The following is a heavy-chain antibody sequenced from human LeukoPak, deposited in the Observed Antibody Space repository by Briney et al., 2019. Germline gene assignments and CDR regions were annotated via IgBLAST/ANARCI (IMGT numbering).Heavy chain of an antibody. Sequence: PGGSLRLACAASELHALTWVRQAPGKGLEWVANIKQDGSEKYYVDSVKGRFTISRDNAKNSLYLQMNSLRAEDTAVYYCARDGAVGDGVFDYWGQGTLVTVSS. J-gene: IGHJ4*02. CDR3: ARDGAVGDGVFDY. CDR1: ELHA. CDR2: IKQDGSEK. D-gene: IGHD6-19*01. V-gene: IGHV3-7*01.